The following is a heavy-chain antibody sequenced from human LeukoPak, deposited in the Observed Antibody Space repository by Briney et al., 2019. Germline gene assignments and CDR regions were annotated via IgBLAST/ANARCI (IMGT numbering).Heavy chain of an antibody. CDR3: ARAKEEYYYGSGSYGGYFDY. Sequence: ASVKVSCKASGYTFTSYYMHWVRQAPGQGLEWMGIINPSGGSTSYAQKFQGRVTMTRDMSTSTVYVELSSLRSEDTAVYYYARAKEEYYYGSGSYGGYFDYWGQGTLVTVSS. CDR2: INPSGGST. CDR1: GYTFTSYY. V-gene: IGHV1-46*01. J-gene: IGHJ4*02. D-gene: IGHD3-10*01.